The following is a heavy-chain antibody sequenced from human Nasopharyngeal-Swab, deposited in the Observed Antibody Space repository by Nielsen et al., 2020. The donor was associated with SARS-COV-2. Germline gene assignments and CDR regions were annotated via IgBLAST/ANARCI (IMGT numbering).Heavy chain of an antibody. CDR3: AREGEYGAYDAPDY. V-gene: IGHV1-69*10. CDR2: IVPALGLP. D-gene: IGHD5-12*01. Sequence: WVRQAPGQGLEWMGGIVPALGLPNYAQKFRGRVTISADRSTTTSYLELSSLRSEYTAIYYCAREGEYGAYDAPDYWGQGTLVTVSS. J-gene: IGHJ4*02.